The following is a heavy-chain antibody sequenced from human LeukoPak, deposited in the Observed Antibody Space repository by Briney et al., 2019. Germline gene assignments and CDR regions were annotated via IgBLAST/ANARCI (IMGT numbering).Heavy chain of an antibody. J-gene: IGHJ4*02. CDR2: ISGSGGST. D-gene: IGHD3-3*01. CDR1: GFTFSSYA. Sequence: GGSLRLSCAASGFTFSSYAMSWVRQAPGKGLEWVSAISGSGGSTYYADSVKGRFTISRDNSKNTLYLQMNSLRAEDTAVYYCAKEEGDYDFWSGSFLVDYWGQGTLVTVSS. CDR3: AKEEGDYDFWSGSFLVDY. V-gene: IGHV3-23*01.